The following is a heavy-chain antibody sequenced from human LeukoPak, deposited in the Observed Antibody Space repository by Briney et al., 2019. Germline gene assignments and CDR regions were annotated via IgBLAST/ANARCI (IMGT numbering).Heavy chain of an antibody. D-gene: IGHD2-2*01. CDR2: ISSSSSYI. CDR3: ARDLSRGDIVVVPAAQI. V-gene: IGHV3-21*01. Sequence: GGSLRLSCAASGFTFSSYSMNWVRQAPGKGLEWVSSISSSSSYIYYADSVKGRFTISRDNAKNSLYLQMNSLRAEDTAVYYCARDLSRGDIVVVPAAQIWGQGTMVTVSS. J-gene: IGHJ3*02. CDR1: GFTFSSYS.